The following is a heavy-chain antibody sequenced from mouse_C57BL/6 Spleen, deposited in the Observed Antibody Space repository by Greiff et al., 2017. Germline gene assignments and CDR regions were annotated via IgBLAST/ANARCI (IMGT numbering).Heavy chain of an antibody. CDR3: ARGAKYDGSSEDYFDY. CDR1: GFTFSSYG. CDR2: ISSGGSYT. J-gene: IGHJ2*01. V-gene: IGHV5-6*01. D-gene: IGHD1-1*01. Sequence: VQLKESGGDLVKPGGSLKLSCAASGFTFSSYGMSWVRQTPDKRLEWVATISSGGSYTYYPDSVKGRFTISRDNAKNTLYLQMSSLKSEDTAMYCCARGAKYDGSSEDYFDYWGQGTTLTVSS.